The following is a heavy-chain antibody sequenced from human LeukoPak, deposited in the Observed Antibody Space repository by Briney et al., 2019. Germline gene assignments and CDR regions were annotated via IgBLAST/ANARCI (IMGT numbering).Heavy chain of an antibody. Sequence: GGSLRLPCGAAGVTVSSSYMRCVRRDPGRGLLWVSVIYNGGSTYYADSVKGRFTISRDNSKNTLYLKMNSLRAEDRAVYYSAKGSRFLDWNVVWTGDYMDVWGKGTTVTASS. D-gene: IGHD3-3*01. CDR3: AKGSRFLDWNVVWTGDYMDV. J-gene: IGHJ6*03. CDR2: IYNGGST. CDR1: GVTVSSSY. V-gene: IGHV3-53*01.